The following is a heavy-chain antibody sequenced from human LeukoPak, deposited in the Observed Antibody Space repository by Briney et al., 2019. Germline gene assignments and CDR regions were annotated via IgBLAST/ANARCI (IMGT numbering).Heavy chain of an antibody. V-gene: IGHV4-38-2*01. D-gene: IGHD2-2*01. CDR3: ASAVVPAAAFDI. CDR2: IYHSGST. Sequence: SETLSLTCAVSGYSISSGYYWGWIRQPPGKGLQWIGSIYHSGSTYYNPSLKSRVTISVDTSKNQFSLKLSSVTAADTAVYYCASAVVPAAAFDIWGQGTMVTVSS. CDR1: GYSISSGYY. J-gene: IGHJ3*02.